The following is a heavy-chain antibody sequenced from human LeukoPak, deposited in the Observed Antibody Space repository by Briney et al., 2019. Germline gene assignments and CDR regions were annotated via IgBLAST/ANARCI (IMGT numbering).Heavy chain of an antibody. J-gene: IGHJ1*01. CDR1: GFTFSSYA. V-gene: IGHV3-30*04. CDR3: AKDQGSSSQYFHH. Sequence: GGSLRLSCAASGFTFSSYAMHWVRQAPGKGLEWVAVISYDGSNKYYADSVKGRFTISRDNSKNTLYPQMNSLRAEDTAMYYCAKDQGSSSQYFHHWGQGTLVTVSS. D-gene: IGHD6-13*01. CDR2: ISYDGSNK.